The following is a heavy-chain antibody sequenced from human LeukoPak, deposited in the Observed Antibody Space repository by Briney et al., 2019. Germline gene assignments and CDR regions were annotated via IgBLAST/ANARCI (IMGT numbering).Heavy chain of an antibody. J-gene: IGHJ4*02. V-gene: IGHV3-30-3*01. D-gene: IGHD1-26*01. Sequence: GGSLRLSCTASGFTFSSYAMHWVRQAPGKGLEWVALISYDESYRYYADSVKGRFTISRDNSKNTLYLQMNSLRAEDTAVYYCARVQWELLYPDYWGQGTLVTVSS. CDR1: GFTFSSYA. CDR3: ARVQWELLYPDY. CDR2: ISYDESYR.